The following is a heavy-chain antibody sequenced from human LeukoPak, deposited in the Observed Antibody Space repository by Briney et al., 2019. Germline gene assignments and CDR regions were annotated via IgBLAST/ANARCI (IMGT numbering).Heavy chain of an antibody. CDR1: GFTFSTFW. CDR2: IKQDGSVK. CDR3: ASGGGWLVHY. Sequence: GGSLRLSCAGSGFTFSTFWMTWVRQVPGKGLEWVANIKQDGSVKNYVDSVKGRFTISRDNAKNSLYLQMNSLRGEDTAMYYCASGGGWLVHYWGQGTQVTVSS. D-gene: IGHD6-19*01. V-gene: IGHV3-7*01. J-gene: IGHJ4*02.